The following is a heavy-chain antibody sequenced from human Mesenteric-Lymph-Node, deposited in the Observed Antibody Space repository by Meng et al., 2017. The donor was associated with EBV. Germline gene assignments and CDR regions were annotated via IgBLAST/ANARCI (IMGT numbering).Heavy chain of an antibody. D-gene: IGHD5-12*01. CDR3: ARCGYSGVIDY. Sequence: EVQLVESGGGLTQPGGSLRLSCAASGFIVSSYYMSWVRQAPGKGLEWVSVIFSGGSIYYADSVKGRFTISRDNSKNTLYLQINSLRVEDTAVYYCARCGYSGVIDYWGQGTLVTVSS. CDR2: IFSGGSI. V-gene: IGHV3-53*01. J-gene: IGHJ4*02. CDR1: GFIVSSYY.